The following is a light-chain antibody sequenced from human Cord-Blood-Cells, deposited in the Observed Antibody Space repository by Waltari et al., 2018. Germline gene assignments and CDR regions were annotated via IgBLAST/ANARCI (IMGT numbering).Light chain of an antibody. CDR3: QQRSNWPPWT. Sequence: EIVLTQSPATLSLSPAERATLSCRASQSVSSYLAWYQQKPGQAPRLLIYDASNRATVIPARFSGSGSGTDFTLTISSLEPEDFAVYYCQQRSNWPPWTFGQGTKVEIK. CDR1: QSVSSY. CDR2: DAS. J-gene: IGKJ1*01. V-gene: IGKV3-11*01.